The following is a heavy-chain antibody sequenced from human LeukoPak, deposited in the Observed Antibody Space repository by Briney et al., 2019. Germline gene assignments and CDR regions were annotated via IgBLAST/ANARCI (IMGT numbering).Heavy chain of an antibody. Sequence: GASVKVSCKASGHTFTGYYMHWVRQAPGQGLEWMGWINPNSGGTNYAQKFQGRVTMTRDTSISTAYMELSRLRSDDTAVYYCARAGGFYDFWSGYYTRSYYYYMDVWGKGTTVTVSS. D-gene: IGHD3-3*01. CDR3: ARAGGFYDFWSGYYTRSYYYYMDV. CDR2: INPNSGGT. J-gene: IGHJ6*03. V-gene: IGHV1-2*02. CDR1: GHTFTGYY.